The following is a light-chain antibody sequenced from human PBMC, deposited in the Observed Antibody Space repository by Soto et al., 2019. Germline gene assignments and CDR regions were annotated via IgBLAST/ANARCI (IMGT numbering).Light chain of an antibody. Sequence: QSALTQPPSASGTPGQRVTISCSGSSSNIGSNTVNWYQQLPGTAPKLLIYSNNQRPSGVPDRFSGSKSGTSASLAISGLQSEDEGDYYCAAWDDSLNGAVFGGGTQLTVL. CDR3: AAWDDSLNGAV. CDR1: SSNIGSNT. J-gene: IGLJ7*01. V-gene: IGLV1-44*01. CDR2: SNN.